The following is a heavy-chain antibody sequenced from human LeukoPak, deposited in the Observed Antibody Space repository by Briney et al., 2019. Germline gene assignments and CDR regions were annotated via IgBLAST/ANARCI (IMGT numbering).Heavy chain of an antibody. V-gene: IGHV1-46*01. J-gene: IGHJ5*02. Sequence: ASVKVSCKASGYTFTSYYMHWVRQAPGQGLEWMGIINTSGGSTSYAQKFQGRVTMTRDTSTSTVYMELSSLRSDDTAVYYCGLVTSGNWWFDPWGQGTLVTVSS. D-gene: IGHD2-21*02. CDR2: INTSGGST. CDR3: GLVTSGNWWFDP. CDR1: GYTFTSYY.